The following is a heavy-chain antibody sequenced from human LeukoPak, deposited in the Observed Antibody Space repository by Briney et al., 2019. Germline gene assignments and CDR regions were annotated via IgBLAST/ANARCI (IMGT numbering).Heavy chain of an antibody. J-gene: IGHJ5*02. CDR3: ASSRPRLDGYCSSTSCYGKTWFDP. CDR2: ITTYNGNT. D-gene: IGHD2-2*01. Sequence: GASVKVSCKASGYTFTDYGISWVRQAPGQGLEWMGWITTYNGNTNYAQKLQGRVTMTTDTSTSTAYMELRSLRSDDTAVYYCASSRPRLDGYCSSTSCYGKTWFDPWGQGTLVTVSS. V-gene: IGHV1-18*01. CDR1: GYTFTDYG.